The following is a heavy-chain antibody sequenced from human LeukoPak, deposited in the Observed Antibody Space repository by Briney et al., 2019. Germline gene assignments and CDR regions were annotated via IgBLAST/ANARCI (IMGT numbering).Heavy chain of an antibody. CDR3: ARVVGANAFDY. CDR1: GDTFSSYT. D-gene: IGHD1-26*01. Sequence: ASAKVSCKASGDTFSSYTISWVRQAPGQGLGWMGGFIPIFGTANYAQKFQGRVTITADESTSTAYMEPSSLRSEDTAVYYCARVVGANAFDYWGQGTLVTVSS. J-gene: IGHJ4*02. CDR2: FIPIFGTA. V-gene: IGHV1-69*13.